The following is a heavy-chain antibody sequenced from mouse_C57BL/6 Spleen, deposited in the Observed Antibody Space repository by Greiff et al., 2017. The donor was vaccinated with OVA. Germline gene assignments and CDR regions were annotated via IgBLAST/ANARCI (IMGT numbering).Heavy chain of an antibody. CDR1: GYTFTSYW. CDR3: ARGVLPYYVDY. V-gene: IGHV1-59*01. CDR2: IDPSDSYT. J-gene: IGHJ2*01. D-gene: IGHD1-1*01. Sequence: QVQLQQPGAELVRPGTSVKLSCKASGYTFTSYWMHWVKQRPGQGLEWIGVIDPSDSYTNYNQKFKGKATLTVDTSSSTAYMQRSSLTSEDSAVYYCARGVLPYYVDYWGQGTTLTVAS.